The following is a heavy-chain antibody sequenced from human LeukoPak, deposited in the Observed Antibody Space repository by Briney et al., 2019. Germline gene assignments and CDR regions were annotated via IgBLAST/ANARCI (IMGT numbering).Heavy chain of an antibody. Sequence: GGSLRLSCAPSGFTFSSYSMNWVRQAPGKGLEWVSYISSSSSTIYYADSVKGRFTISRDNAKNSLYLQINSLRDEDTAVYYCARVPDYGDPYYYYYMDVWGKGTPVTVSS. CDR3: ARVPDYGDPYYYYYMDV. J-gene: IGHJ6*03. CDR2: ISSSSSTI. D-gene: IGHD4-17*01. CDR1: GFTFSSYS. V-gene: IGHV3-48*02.